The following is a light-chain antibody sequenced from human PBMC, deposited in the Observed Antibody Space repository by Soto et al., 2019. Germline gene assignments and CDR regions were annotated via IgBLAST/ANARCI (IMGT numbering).Light chain of an antibody. CDR1: QSVSSSY. Sequence: EIVLTQSPGTLSLSPGEGATISCRASQSVSSSYIAWYLQKPGQAPRLLIYSAFSRATGIPDRFSGSGSGTDFPLTISRLEPEDFAVYYCQRYGPPPYTFGQGTKVEIK. V-gene: IGKV3-20*01. CDR3: QRYGPPPYT. J-gene: IGKJ2*01. CDR2: SAF.